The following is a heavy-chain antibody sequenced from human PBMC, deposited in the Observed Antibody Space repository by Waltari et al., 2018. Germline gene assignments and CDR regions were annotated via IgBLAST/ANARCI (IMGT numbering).Heavy chain of an antibody. Sequence: QLLESGGGLVQPGGSLRLSCGASGFLFSNYAMSWVRQAPGKGLEWVAGLSYTGGSTYYADSTRGRFTISRDDSKKTLFLQMNSLRAEDTALYYCVKDSQKWVQRENWFDLWGQGTMVTVSS. CDR1: GFLFSNYA. D-gene: IGHD1-26*01. V-gene: IGHV3-23*01. CDR3: VKDSQKWVQRENWFDL. J-gene: IGHJ5*02. CDR2: LSYTGGST.